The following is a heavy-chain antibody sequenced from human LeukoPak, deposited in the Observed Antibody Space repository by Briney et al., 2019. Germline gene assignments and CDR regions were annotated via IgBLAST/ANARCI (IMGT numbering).Heavy chain of an antibody. CDR3: AKGSHSSGWYSPFDY. D-gene: IGHD6-19*01. CDR2: ISGSGGST. Sequence: GGSLRLSCAASGFTFISYAMTWVRQAPGKGLEWVSVISGSGGSTYYADSVKGRFTISRDNSKNTLYLQMNSLRAEDTAIYYCAKGSHSSGWYSPFDYWGQGTLVTVSS. CDR1: GFTFISYA. V-gene: IGHV3-23*01. J-gene: IGHJ4*02.